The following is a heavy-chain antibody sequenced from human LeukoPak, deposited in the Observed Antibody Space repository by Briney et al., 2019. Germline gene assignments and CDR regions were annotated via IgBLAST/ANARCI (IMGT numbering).Heavy chain of an antibody. J-gene: IGHJ5*02. Sequence: SETLSLTCAVSGVAISRGGYAWNWIRQPPGKGLEWIAYIYHSGTTYYNPSLKSRATISVDTSKNQFSLKLSSVTAADTAVYYCARISAKEPWFDPWGQGTLVTVSS. V-gene: IGHV4-30-4*07. CDR2: IYHSGTT. CDR1: GVAISRGGYA. CDR3: ARISAKEPWFDP. D-gene: IGHD3-16*02.